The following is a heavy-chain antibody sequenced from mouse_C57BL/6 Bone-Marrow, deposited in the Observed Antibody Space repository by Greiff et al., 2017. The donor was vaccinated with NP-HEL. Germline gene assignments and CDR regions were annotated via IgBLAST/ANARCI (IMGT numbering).Heavy chain of an antibody. D-gene: IGHD1-1*01. CDR1: GYTFTSYW. V-gene: IGHV1-69*01. CDR3: ARDYYGNWYFDV. CDR2: IDPSDSYT. Sequence: QVQLKQPGAELVMPGASVKLSCKASGYTFTSYWMPWVKQRPGQGLEWIGEIDPSDSYTNYNQKFKGKSTLTVDKSSSTAYMQLSSLTSEDSAVYYCARDYYGNWYFDVWGTGTTVTVSS. J-gene: IGHJ1*03.